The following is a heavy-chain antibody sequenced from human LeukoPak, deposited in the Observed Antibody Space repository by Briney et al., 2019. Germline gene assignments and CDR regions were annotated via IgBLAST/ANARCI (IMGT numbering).Heavy chain of an antibody. CDR3: AKDRTMAADGTYFDY. CDR2: VRYDGINK. V-gene: IGHV3-30*02. J-gene: IGHJ4*02. D-gene: IGHD6-13*01. Sequence: GGSLRLSCEASGLTFSGYGIHWVRQAPGKGLEWVAFVRYDGINKYYADSVKGRFTISRDNSQNTLYLQMNSLRTEDTALYFCAKDRTMAADGTYFDYWGQGTLVTVSS. CDR1: GLTFSGYG.